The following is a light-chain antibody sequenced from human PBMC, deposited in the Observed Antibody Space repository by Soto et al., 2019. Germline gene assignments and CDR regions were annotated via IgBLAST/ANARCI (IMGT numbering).Light chain of an antibody. V-gene: IGKV3-20*01. CDR2: GAS. CDR1: QSVSSSY. Sequence: EIVLTQSPGTLSLSPGERATLSCKASQSVSSSYLAWYQQNPGQAPRLLIYGASSRATGIPDRFSGSGSGTDFTLTISRLEPEDFAVNYCQQYGSSRTFGGGTKVEIK. J-gene: IGKJ4*01. CDR3: QQYGSSRT.